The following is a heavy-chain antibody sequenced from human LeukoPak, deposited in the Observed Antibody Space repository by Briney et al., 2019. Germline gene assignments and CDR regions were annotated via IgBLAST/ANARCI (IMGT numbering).Heavy chain of an antibody. D-gene: IGHD1-26*01. J-gene: IGHJ4*02. V-gene: IGHV3-23*01. CDR2: ISGSGGST. Sequence: PGRSLRLSCAASGFIFNHYGMHWARQAPGKGLEWVSVISGSGGSTYYADSVKGRFTISRDNSKNTLYMQMNSLRAEDTAVYYCAKDRVGSTHFDYWGQGTLVTVSS. CDR3: AKDRVGSTHFDY. CDR1: GFIFNHYG.